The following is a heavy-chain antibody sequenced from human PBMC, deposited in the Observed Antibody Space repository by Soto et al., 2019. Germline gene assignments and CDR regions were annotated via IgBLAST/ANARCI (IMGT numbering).Heavy chain of an antibody. CDR1: GFSFSNYE. D-gene: IGHD6-13*01. CDR2: ISSSGTTV. J-gene: IGHJ4*02. CDR3: ARDRAAGGY. Sequence: EVQLVESGGGLVQPGASLRLSCAASGFSFSNYEMNWVRQAPGKGLEWVAYISSSGTTVHYADSVGGRFTVSRDNARNSLYLQMNTLRGEDTALYYCARDRAAGGYWGQGTLVTVSS. V-gene: IGHV3-48*03.